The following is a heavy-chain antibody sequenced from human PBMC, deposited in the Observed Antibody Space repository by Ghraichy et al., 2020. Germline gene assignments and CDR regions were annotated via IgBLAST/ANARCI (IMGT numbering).Heavy chain of an antibody. J-gene: IGHJ4*02. D-gene: IGHD3-10*01. V-gene: IGHV4-34*01. CDR1: GGSFSGYY. CDR2: INHSGST. CDR3: ARGDGFY. Sequence: SQTLSLTCAVYGGSFSGYYWSWIRQPPGKGLEWIGEINHSGSTNYNPSLKSRVTISVDTSKNQFSLKLSSVTAADTAVYYCARGDGFYWGQGTLVTVSS.